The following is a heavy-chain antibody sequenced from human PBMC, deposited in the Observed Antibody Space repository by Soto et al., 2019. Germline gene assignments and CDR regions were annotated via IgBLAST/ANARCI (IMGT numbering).Heavy chain of an antibody. V-gene: IGHV1-18*04. Sequence: VSSAKVSCKDSGDTFTSYGISWVRQAPGQGLQWMGWISAYNGNTNYAQKLQGRVTMTTDTSTSTAYMELRSLRSDVTAVYYGAREGYYDISGVYYFDYWG. D-gene: IGHD3-22*01. CDR2: ISAYNGNT. CDR3: AREGYYDISGVYYFDY. CDR1: GDTFTSYG. J-gene: IGHJ4*01.